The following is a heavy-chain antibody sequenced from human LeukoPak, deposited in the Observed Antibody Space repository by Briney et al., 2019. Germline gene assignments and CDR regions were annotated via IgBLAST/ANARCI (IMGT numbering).Heavy chain of an antibody. CDR3: AREEASIAVAGTVPNFDY. CDR2: INYSGST. Sequence: SETLSLTCAVYGGSFSGYYWSWIRQPPGKGLEWIGEINYSGSTNYNPSLKSRVTISVDTSKNQFSLKLSSVTAADTAVYYCAREEASIAVAGTVPNFDYWGQGTLVTVSS. V-gene: IGHV4-34*01. D-gene: IGHD6-19*01. CDR1: GGSFSGYY. J-gene: IGHJ4*02.